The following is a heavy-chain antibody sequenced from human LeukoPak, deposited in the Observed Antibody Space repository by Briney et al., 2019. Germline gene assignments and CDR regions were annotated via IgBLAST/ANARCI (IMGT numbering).Heavy chain of an antibody. V-gene: IGHV3-23*01. J-gene: IGHJ4*02. D-gene: IGHD3-22*01. Sequence: GGSLRLSCAASGFTFRNYGMSWVRQAPGKGLGWVSGISGSGGRTYHADSVKGRFTISRDNSKNTLYLQMDSLRAEDTAVYYCAKDLLRTIVVITAAGYYFDSWGQGTLVTVSS. CDR2: ISGSGGRT. CDR3: AKDLLRTIVVITAAGYYFDS. CDR1: GFTFRNYG.